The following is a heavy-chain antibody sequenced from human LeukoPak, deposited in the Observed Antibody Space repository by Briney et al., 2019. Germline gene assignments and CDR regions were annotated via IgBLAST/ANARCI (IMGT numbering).Heavy chain of an antibody. Sequence: PGGSLRLSCAASGFTFSSYSMNWVRQAPGKGLEWVSYISSSSSTIYYADSVKGRFTISRDNSKNTLYLQMNSLRAEDTAVYYCARGLGGGYYYGWYFDLWGRGTLVTVSS. CDR1: GFTFSSYS. CDR3: ARGLGGGYYYGWYFDL. V-gene: IGHV3-48*01. J-gene: IGHJ2*01. CDR2: ISSSSSTI. D-gene: IGHD3-22*01.